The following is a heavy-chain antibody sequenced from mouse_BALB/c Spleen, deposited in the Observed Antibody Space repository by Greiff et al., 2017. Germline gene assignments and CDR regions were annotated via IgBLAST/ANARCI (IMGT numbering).Heavy chain of an antibody. CDR1: GYSITSDYA. CDR2: ISYSGST. J-gene: IGHJ2*01. V-gene: IGHV3-2*02. D-gene: IGHD4-1*01. Sequence: DVQLQESGPGLVKPSQSLSLTCTVTGYSITSDYAWNWIRQFPGNKLEWMGYISYSGSTSYNPSLKSRISITRDTSKNQFFLQLNSVTTEDTATYYCARDWSFDYWGQGTTLTVSS. CDR3: ARDWSFDY.